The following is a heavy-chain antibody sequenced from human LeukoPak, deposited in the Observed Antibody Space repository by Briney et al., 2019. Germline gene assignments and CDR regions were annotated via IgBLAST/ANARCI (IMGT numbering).Heavy chain of an antibody. D-gene: IGHD3-22*01. CDR3: TRETYYYDSSGYEPSDY. Sequence: LPGGSLRLSCAASGFTFSSYAMSWVRQAPGKGLEWVSAISGSGGSTYYADSVKGRFTISRDNSKNTLYLQMNSLRAEDTAVYYCTRETYYYDSSGYEPSDYWGQGTLVTVSS. V-gene: IGHV3-23*01. CDR1: GFTFSSYA. CDR2: ISGSGGST. J-gene: IGHJ4*02.